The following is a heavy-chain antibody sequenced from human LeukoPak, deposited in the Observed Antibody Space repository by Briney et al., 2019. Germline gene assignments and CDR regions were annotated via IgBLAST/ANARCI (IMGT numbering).Heavy chain of an antibody. CDR3: AKQLGYCSDGSCYFPY. Sequence: PGRSLRLSCAASGFTFSSYAMHWVRQAPGKGLEWVAVISYDGSNKYYADSVKGRFTISRDNSKNTLYLQMNCLRGEDTAVYYCAKQLGYCSDGSCYFPYWGQGTLVTVSS. CDR1: GFTFSSYA. J-gene: IGHJ4*02. CDR2: ISYDGSNK. D-gene: IGHD2-15*01. V-gene: IGHV3-30-3*02.